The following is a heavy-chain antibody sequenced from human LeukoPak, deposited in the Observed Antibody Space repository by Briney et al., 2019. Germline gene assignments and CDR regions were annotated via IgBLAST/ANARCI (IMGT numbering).Heavy chain of an antibody. CDR3: ARSQRQWLANFDY. J-gene: IGHJ4*02. CDR1: GYTFTGSY. V-gene: IGHV1-2*02. D-gene: IGHD6-19*01. CDR2: IIPNSGGT. Sequence: GASVKVSCKASGYTFTGSYMYWVRQAPGQGLEWMGWIIPNSGGTNYAQKFQGRVTMTRDTSITTAYMELSGLRSDDTAVYYCARSQRQWLANFDYWGQGTLLTVSS.